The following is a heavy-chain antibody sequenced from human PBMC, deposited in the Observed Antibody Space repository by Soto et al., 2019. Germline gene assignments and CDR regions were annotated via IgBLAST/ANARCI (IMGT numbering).Heavy chain of an antibody. J-gene: IGHJ3*02. CDR2: INPSGGST. Sequence: ASVKVSCKASGYTFTSCYMHWVRQAPGQGLEWMGIINPSGGSTSYAQKFQGRDTMTRDTSTSTVYMELSSLRSEDTAVYYCARCSGGSCYSESAFDIWGQGTMVTVSS. D-gene: IGHD2-15*01. CDR1: GYTFTSCY. V-gene: IGHV1-46*01. CDR3: ARCSGGSCYSESAFDI.